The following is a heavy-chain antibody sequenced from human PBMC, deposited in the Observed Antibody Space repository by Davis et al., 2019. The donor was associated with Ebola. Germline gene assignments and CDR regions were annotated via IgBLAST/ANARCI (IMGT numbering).Heavy chain of an antibody. V-gene: IGHV4-59*08. J-gene: IGHJ5*02. D-gene: IGHD4-11*01. CDR1: GGSISNDY. CDR3: TRQVGHTTNYNWFDP. Sequence: PSETLSLTCTVSGGSISNDYWTWIRQPPGKGLEWIGYIYNTGRTNYNPSLKSRVTISVDTSKNQFSLKLSSVTATDTAVYFCTRQVGHTTNYNWFDPWGQGTLVTVSS. CDR2: IYNTGRT.